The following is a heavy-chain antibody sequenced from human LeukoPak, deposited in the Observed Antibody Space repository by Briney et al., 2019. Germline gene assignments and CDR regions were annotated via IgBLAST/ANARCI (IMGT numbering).Heavy chain of an antibody. J-gene: IGHJ2*01. D-gene: IGHD4-17*01. CDR3: ARDLLHGDSHLFDL. CDR2: IYYSGST. V-gene: IGHV4-31*03. CDR1: GGSISSGGYY. Sequence: PSETLSLTCSASGGSISSGGYYWSWIRQHPGKGLEWIGYIYYSGSTYYNPSLKSRVTMSIDTSKSQFSLQLSFVTVADTAVYYCARDLLHGDSHLFDLWGRGTLVTVSS.